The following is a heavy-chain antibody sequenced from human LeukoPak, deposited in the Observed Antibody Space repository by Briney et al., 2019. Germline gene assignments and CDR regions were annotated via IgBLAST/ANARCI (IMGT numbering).Heavy chain of an antibody. D-gene: IGHD3-22*01. V-gene: IGHV1-69*04. Sequence: SVKVSCKASGGTFSSYAISWVRQAPGQGLEWMGRIIPILGIANYAQKFQGRVTITADKPTSTAYMELSSLRSEDTAVYYCARDHPYYYDSSGYFDYWGQGTLVTVSS. J-gene: IGHJ4*02. CDR1: GGTFSSYA. CDR3: ARDHPYYYDSSGYFDY. CDR2: IIPILGIA.